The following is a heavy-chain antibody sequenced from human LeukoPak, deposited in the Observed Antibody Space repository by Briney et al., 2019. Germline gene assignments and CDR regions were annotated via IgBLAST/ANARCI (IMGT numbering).Heavy chain of an antibody. V-gene: IGHV3-NL1*01. CDR2: IYSDYSGGST. D-gene: IGHD4-17*01. CDR1: GFTFSSYG. J-gene: IGHJ4*02. CDR3: ARGTVTAPDY. Sequence: GRSLRLSCAASGFTFSSYGMHWVRQAPGKGLEWVSIIYSDYSGGSTYYADSVKGRFTISRDNSKNMLYLQMNSLRAEDTAVYSCARGTVTAPDYWGQGTLVNVSS.